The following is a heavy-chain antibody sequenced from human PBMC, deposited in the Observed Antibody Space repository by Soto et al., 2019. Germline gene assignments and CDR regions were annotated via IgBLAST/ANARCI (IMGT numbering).Heavy chain of an antibody. Sequence: QVQLQESGPGLVKPSETLSLTCTVSGGSISSYYWSWIRQPPGKGLEWIGYIYYSGSTNYNPSLKSRVTISVDPSKHQCSLKLSSVTAADTAVYYCARRSDCSGGSCHDYWGQGTLVTVSS. CDR3: ARRSDCSGGSCHDY. CDR1: GGSISSYY. CDR2: IYYSGST. V-gene: IGHV4-59*01. J-gene: IGHJ4*02. D-gene: IGHD2-15*01.